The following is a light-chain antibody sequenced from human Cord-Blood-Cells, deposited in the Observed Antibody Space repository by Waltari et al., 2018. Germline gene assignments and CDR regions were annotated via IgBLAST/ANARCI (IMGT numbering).Light chain of an antibody. V-gene: IGKV1-5*03. CDR2: KAS. Sequence: DIQMTQSPSTLSASVGDRVTITCRASQSISSWLAWYQQKPGKAPKRLIYKASSLESGVPERVSGSGSGTEFTLTISSLQPDDFATYYCQQYNSYPLTFGGGTKVEIK. J-gene: IGKJ4*01. CDR3: QQYNSYPLT. CDR1: QSISSW.